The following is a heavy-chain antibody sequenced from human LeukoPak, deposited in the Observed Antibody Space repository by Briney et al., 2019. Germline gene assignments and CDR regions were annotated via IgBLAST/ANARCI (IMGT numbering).Heavy chain of an antibody. V-gene: IGHV4-59*08. J-gene: IGHJ4*02. CDR2: IYYSAGA. CDR3: ARYCCLGGPLADFDY. Sequence: SETLSLTCTVSGGSITSYYWRWIRQPPGKGLEWIGFIYYSAGANYNPSLKSRVTISFDTSKNHFSLKLNSVTAADTAVYYCARYCCLGGPLADFDYWGQGPLVAVSS. CDR1: GGSITSYY. D-gene: IGHD2-15*01.